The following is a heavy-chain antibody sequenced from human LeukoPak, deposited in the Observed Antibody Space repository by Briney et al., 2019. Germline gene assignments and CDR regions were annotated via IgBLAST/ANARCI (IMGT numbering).Heavy chain of an antibody. V-gene: IGHV3-11*04. CDR2: ISSSGRSI. CDR3: AKDMDSSGYYFDY. Sequence: PGGSLRLSCAASGFTFSDYYISWIRQAPGKGLEWVSYISSSGRSIYYADSVKGRFTISRDNAKNSLYLQMNSLRAEDTAVYYCAKDMDSSGYYFDYWGQGTLVTVSS. D-gene: IGHD3-22*01. CDR1: GFTFSDYY. J-gene: IGHJ4*02.